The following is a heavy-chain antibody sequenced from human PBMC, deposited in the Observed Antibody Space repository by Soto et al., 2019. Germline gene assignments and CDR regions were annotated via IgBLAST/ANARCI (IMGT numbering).Heavy chain of an antibody. CDR1: GFTFSSYS. Sequence: GGSLRLSCAASGFTFSSYSMNWVRQAPGKGLEWVSGIRATGDSPYYADSVKGRFTISKDNSNNILYLQMNSLRAEDTAVYFCAKNPHSGYDYSWFAHWGHGTLVTVSS. CDR2: IRATGDSP. D-gene: IGHD3-22*01. J-gene: IGHJ5*02. CDR3: AKNPHSGYDYSWFAH. V-gene: IGHV3-23*01.